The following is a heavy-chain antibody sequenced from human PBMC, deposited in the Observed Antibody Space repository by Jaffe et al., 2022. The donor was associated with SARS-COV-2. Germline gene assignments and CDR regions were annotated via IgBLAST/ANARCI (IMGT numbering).Heavy chain of an antibody. D-gene: IGHD4-17*01. V-gene: IGHV3-23*01. CDR2: ISGSGGTT. J-gene: IGHJ4*02. Sequence: EVQLLESGGGLVQPGGSLRLSCAASGFTFSTYGMNWVRQAPGKGLEWVSGISGSGGTTKYADSVKGRFTISRDNSKNTLNLQMNSLRAEDTAVYYCVKSVRWLPSFDYWGQGTLVTVSS. CDR3: VKSVRWLPSFDY. CDR1: GFTFSTYG.